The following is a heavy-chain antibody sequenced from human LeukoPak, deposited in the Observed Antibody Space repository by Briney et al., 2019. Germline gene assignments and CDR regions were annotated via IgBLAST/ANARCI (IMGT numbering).Heavy chain of an antibody. CDR3: PRVTSSFNYAYYYYMDV. CDR2: VYDSGRT. CDR1: NGSINSYY. D-gene: IGHD2-2*01. V-gene: IGHV4-59*01. J-gene: IGHJ6*03. Sequence: SETLSLTCTVSNGSINSYYWSWIRQPPGKGLEWIGYVYDSGRTNYNPSLKGRVTISVDTSKNHFSLRVNSVTAADTAIYYCPRVTSSFNYAYYYYMDVWGKGTTVTISS.